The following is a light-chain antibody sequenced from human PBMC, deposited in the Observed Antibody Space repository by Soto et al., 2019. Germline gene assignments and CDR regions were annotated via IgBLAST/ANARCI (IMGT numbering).Light chain of an antibody. CDR3: SSYTNSDTYV. Sequence: QSALTQPASVSGSPGQSITISCTGTSSDVGAYNYVSWYQQHPGNAPKLMIYDVNNRPSGFSHRISGSKTGDTASLTISGLQAVDEADYYCSSYTNSDTYVFGTGTKVTVL. CDR2: DVN. V-gene: IGLV2-14*03. CDR1: SSDVGAYNY. J-gene: IGLJ1*01.